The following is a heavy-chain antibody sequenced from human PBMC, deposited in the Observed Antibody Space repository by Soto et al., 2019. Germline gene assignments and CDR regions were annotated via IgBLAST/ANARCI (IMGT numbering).Heavy chain of an antibody. J-gene: IGHJ6*02. CDR2: IYYSGNT. Sequence: SETLSLTCTVSGGSFSSGCYYWSWLRQPPGKGLEWIGDIYYSGNTNYNLYLKSRVTISVDTSKNQFSLKLSSVTAADTAGYYCATRSIAALYYYGMDVWGQGTTVTVSS. CDR3: ATRSIAALYYYGMDV. V-gene: IGHV4-61*01. CDR1: GGSFSSGCYY. D-gene: IGHD6-25*01.